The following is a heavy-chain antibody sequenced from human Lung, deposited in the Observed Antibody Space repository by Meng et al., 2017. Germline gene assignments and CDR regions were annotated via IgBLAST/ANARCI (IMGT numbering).Heavy chain of an antibody. D-gene: IGHD6-13*01. CDR1: RFTFNNYE. J-gene: IGHJ4*02. CDR3: VRESGYTNDY. CDR2: ISSRSSSI. Sequence: GESLKISCAASRFTFNNYEMNWVRQAPGKGLEWISYISSRSSSIYYADSVKGRFTISRDNAKNALYLQMHSLRADDTAVYYCVRESGYTNDYWGQGTLVTVSS. V-gene: IGHV3-48*03.